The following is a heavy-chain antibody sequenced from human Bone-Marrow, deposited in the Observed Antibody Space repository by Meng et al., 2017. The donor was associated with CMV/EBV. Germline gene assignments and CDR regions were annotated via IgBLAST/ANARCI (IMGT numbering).Heavy chain of an antibody. CDR3: ARDGPGYAFDI. J-gene: IGHJ3*02. CDR1: GFTVSSNY. D-gene: IGHD6-25*01. CDR2: IYSGGST. Sequence: GGSLRLSCAASGFTVSSNYMSWVRQAPGKGLEWVSVIYSGGSTYYADSVKGRFTISRDNSKNTLYLQMNSLRAEDTAVYYCARDGPGYAFDIWGQGKMVTVSS. V-gene: IGHV3-53*01.